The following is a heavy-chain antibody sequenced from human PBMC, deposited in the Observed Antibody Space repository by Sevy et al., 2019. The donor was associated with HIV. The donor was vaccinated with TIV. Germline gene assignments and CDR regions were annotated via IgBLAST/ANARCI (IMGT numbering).Heavy chain of an antibody. CDR1: GFTFSNVW. Sequence: GGSLRLSCAASGFTFSNVWMSWVRQAPGKGLEWISSIKSKTDGGTTDYAAQVKGRFTISRDDSKTTLYLQMNSLKIEDIAVYYCTTGGSLFQHWGQGTLVTVSS. V-gene: IGHV3-15*01. CDR3: TTGGSLFQH. CDR2: IKSKTDGGTT. J-gene: IGHJ1*01. D-gene: IGHD3-16*01.